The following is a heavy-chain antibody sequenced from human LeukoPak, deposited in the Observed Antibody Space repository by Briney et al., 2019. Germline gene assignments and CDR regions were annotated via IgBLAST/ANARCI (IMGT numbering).Heavy chain of an antibody. Sequence: PSETLSLTCTVSGGSISSSIYYWGWIRQPPGKGLEWIGSIYYSGSTYYNPSLKSRVIISVDTSKNQFSLKLKSVTATDMAVYYCARLADCSSTSCYDHCGQGTLVTVSS. D-gene: IGHD2-2*01. J-gene: IGHJ4*02. CDR3: ARLADCSSTSCYDH. V-gene: IGHV4-39*01. CDR1: GGSISSSIYY. CDR2: IYYSGST.